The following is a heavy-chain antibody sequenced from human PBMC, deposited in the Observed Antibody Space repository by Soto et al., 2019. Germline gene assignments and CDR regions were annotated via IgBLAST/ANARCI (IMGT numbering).Heavy chain of an antibody. J-gene: IGHJ4*02. CDR1: GFTFSDYP. V-gene: IGHV3-30*04. D-gene: IGHD1-26*01. CDR2: ISYDGRVK. Sequence: QVQLVESGGGVVQPGRSLSLSCAASGFTFSDYPMHWVRQAPGKGLEWVAVISYDGRVKYYVDSVKGRFTISRDDSKNALYLQMTSLRVDATAVYYCARDFIVGTPDYFDYWGQGTLVTVSS. CDR3: ARDFIVGTPDYFDY.